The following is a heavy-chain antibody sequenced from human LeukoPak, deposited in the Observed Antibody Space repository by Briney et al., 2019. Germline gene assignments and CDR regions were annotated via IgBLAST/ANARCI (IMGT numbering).Heavy chain of an antibody. D-gene: IGHD5-12*01. V-gene: IGHV4-4*02. CDR3: AGGYSGYDWVANWFDP. Sequence: SETLSLTCAVSGGSISSSNWWSWVRQPPGKGLEWIGEIYHSGSTNYNPSLKSRVTMSVDKSKNQFSLKLSSVTAADTAVYYCAGGYSGYDWVANWFDPWGQGTLVTVSS. CDR1: GGSISSSNW. CDR2: IYHSGST. J-gene: IGHJ5*02.